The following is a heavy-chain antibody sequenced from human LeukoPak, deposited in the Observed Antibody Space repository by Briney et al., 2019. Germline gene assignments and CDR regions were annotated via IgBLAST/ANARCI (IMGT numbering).Heavy chain of an antibody. V-gene: IGHV3-30*04. CDR2: ISYDGSNK. CDR1: GFTFSSYA. J-gene: IGHJ5*02. CDR3: ARDRVTMVRGVLDP. D-gene: IGHD3-10*01. Sequence: PGRSLRLSCAASGFTFSSYAMHWVRQAPGKGLEWVAVISYDGSNKYYADSVKGRFTISRDNSKNTLYLQMNSLRAEDTAVYYCARDRVTMVRGVLDPWGQGTLDTVSS.